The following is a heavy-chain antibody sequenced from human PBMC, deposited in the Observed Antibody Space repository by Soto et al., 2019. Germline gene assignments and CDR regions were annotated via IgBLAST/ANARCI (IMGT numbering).Heavy chain of an antibody. CDR1: GGSISSSSYY. Sequence: SETLSLTCTVSGGSISSSSYYWGWIRQPPGKGLEWIGSIYYSGSTYYNPSLKSRVTISVDTSKNQFSLKLSSVTAADAAVYYCARATYDTRGYYGFDYWGHGTLVTVSS. V-gene: IGHV4-39*01. CDR3: ARATYDTRGYYGFDY. J-gene: IGHJ4*01. CDR2: IYYSGST. D-gene: IGHD3-22*01.